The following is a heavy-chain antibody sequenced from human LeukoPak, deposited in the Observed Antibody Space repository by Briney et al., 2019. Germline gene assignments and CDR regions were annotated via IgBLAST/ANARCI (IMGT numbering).Heavy chain of an antibody. D-gene: IGHD5-18*01. CDR2: IYSGGST. J-gene: IGHJ6*02. Sequence: GGSLRLSCAASGFTFSSYAMSWVRQAPGKGLEWVSVIYSGGSTYYADSVKGRFTISRDNSKNTLYLQMNSLRAEDTAVYYCARDRGYSYGDYYYGMDVWGQGTTVTVSS. V-gene: IGHV3-66*01. CDR1: GFTFSSYA. CDR3: ARDRGYSYGDYYYGMDV.